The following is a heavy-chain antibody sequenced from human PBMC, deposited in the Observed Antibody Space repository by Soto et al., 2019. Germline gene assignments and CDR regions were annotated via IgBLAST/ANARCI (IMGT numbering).Heavy chain of an antibody. V-gene: IGHV4-30-4*01. CDR2: IFYSGST. CDR1: GDSIRSGNYY. D-gene: IGHD3-22*01. J-gene: IGHJ5*02. Sequence: SETLSLTCTVSGDSIRSGNYYWSWIRQPPGKGLEWIGNIFYSGSTYYNPSLKTRLTISVDTSKNQFSLRLSSVTAADTAVYYCARLALGSGYYFGGFDPWGQGTLVTVSS. CDR3: ARLALGSGYYFGGFDP.